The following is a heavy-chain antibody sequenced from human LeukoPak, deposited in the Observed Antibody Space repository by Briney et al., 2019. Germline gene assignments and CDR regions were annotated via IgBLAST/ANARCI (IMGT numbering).Heavy chain of an antibody. Sequence: ASVKVSCKASGYTFTSYAMNWVRQAPGQGLEWMGIINPSGGSTSYAQKFQGRVTMTRDTSTSTVYMELSSLRSEDTAVYYCARDGGQKYYYGSGSSASSLGYWGQGTLVTVSS. CDR1: GYTFTSYA. J-gene: IGHJ4*02. CDR2: INPSGGST. V-gene: IGHV1-46*01. D-gene: IGHD3-10*01. CDR3: ARDGGQKYYYGSGSSASSLGY.